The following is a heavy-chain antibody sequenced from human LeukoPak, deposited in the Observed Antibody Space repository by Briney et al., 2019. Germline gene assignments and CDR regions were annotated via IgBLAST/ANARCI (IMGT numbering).Heavy chain of an antibody. Sequence: TGGSLRLSCAASGFTFSSYSMNWVRQAPGKGLEWVSSISSRSSYIYHADSLKGRFTSSRDNAKNSLYLQMNSLRAEDTAVYYCAELGITMIGGVWGKGTTVTISS. V-gene: IGHV3-21*01. CDR2: ISSRSSYI. D-gene: IGHD3-10*02. J-gene: IGHJ6*04. CDR1: GFTFSSYS. CDR3: AELGITMIGGV.